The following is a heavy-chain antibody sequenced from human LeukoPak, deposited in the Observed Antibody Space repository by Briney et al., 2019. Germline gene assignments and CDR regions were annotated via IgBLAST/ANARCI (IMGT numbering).Heavy chain of an antibody. CDR3: ARGVPIPATHPIDY. CDR1: GFTFTSYG. V-gene: IGHV3-33*03. J-gene: IGHJ4*02. D-gene: IGHD3-10*01. CDR2: IWYDGSHK. Sequence: GGSLRLSCAASGFTFTSYGMHWVRQAPGKGLEWVAMIWYDGSHKKYADSVEGRFSISRDTSKNTLYLQMNCLRAADTAVYYCARGVPIPATHPIDYWGQGSLVTVSS.